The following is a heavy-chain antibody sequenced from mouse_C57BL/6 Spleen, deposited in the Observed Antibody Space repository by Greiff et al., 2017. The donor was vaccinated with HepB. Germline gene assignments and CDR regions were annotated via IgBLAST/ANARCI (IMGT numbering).Heavy chain of an antibody. J-gene: IGHJ2*01. Sequence: QVQLQQSGAELVRPGSSVKLSCKASGYTFTSYWMHWVKQRPIQGLEWIGNIDPSDSETHYNQKFKDKATLTVDKSSSTAYMQLSSLTSEDSAVYYCARGDYYGSSYRYFDNWGQGTTLTVSS. CDR2: IDPSDSET. D-gene: IGHD1-1*01. CDR3: ARGDYYGSSYRYFDN. V-gene: IGHV1-52*01. CDR1: GYTFTSYW.